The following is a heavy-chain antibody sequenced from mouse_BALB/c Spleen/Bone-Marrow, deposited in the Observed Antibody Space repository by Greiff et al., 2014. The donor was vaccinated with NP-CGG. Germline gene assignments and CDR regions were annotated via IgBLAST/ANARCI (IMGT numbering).Heavy chain of an antibody. D-gene: IGHD2-3*01. CDR2: IYPGDGST. CDR3: ARSDDGSPYSFDS. J-gene: IGHJ2*01. Sequence: QVQLKESGPELVKPGALVKISCKASGYTFTSYDINWVKQRPGQGLEWIGWIYPGDGSTKYNEKFKGKATLTADRSSSTAYMQLSSLTSENSAVYFCARSDDGSPYSFDSWGQGTTLTVSS. V-gene: IGHV1S56*01. CDR1: GYTFTSYD.